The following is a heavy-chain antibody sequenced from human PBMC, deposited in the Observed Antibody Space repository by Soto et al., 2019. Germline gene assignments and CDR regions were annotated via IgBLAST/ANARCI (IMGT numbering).Heavy chain of an antibody. Sequence: QVQLVESGGGVVQPGRSLRLSCAASGFTFSSYGMHWVRQAPGKGLEWVAVISYDGSNKYYADSVKGRFTISRDNSKNTLSLLMNSLRAENTGVYYCANIFGITRDYYYYYGIDVWGQGATVTVSS. CDR3: ANIFGITRDYYYYYGIDV. V-gene: IGHV3-30*18. CDR1: GFTFSSYG. D-gene: IGHD3-3*02. J-gene: IGHJ6*02. CDR2: ISYDGSNK.